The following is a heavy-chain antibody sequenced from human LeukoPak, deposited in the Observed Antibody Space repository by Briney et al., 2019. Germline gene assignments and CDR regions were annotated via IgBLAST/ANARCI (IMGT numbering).Heavy chain of an antibody. CDR3: ARGTTVIQTLDY. D-gene: IGHD4-17*01. V-gene: IGHV1-2*06. CDR1: GYTFTSYG. Sequence: EASVKVSCKASGYTFTSYGISWVRQAPGQGLEWMGRITPNSGGTNYAQKFQGRVIMTRDTSISTAYMELSRLRSDDTAVYYCARGTTVIQTLDYWGQGTLVTVSS. CDR2: ITPNSGGT. J-gene: IGHJ4*02.